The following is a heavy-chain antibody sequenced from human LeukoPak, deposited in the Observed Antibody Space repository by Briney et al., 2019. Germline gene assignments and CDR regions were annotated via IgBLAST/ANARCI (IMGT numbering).Heavy chain of an antibody. V-gene: IGHV1-69*04. J-gene: IGHJ4*02. Sequence: ASVKVSCKVSGYTLTELSMHWVRQAPGQGLEWMGRIIPIVGRGNYAQKFQNRLTITADKSTSTTFLELRSLRSEDTAMYYCARDLRSSSYGEDYWGQGTLVTVSA. D-gene: IGHD6-13*01. CDR2: IIPIVGRG. CDR3: ARDLRSSSYGEDY. CDR1: GYTLTELS.